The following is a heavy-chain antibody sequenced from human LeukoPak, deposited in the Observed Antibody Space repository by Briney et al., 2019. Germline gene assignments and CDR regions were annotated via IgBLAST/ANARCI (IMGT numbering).Heavy chain of an antibody. CDR1: GFTFSSYS. Sequence: GGSLRLSCAASGFTFSSYSMNWVRQAPGKGLEWVSSISSSSSYIYYADSVKGRFTISRDNAKNSLYLQMNSLRAEDTAVYYCAKDRGSHHYYYYYMDVWGKGTTVTVSS. J-gene: IGHJ6*03. CDR3: AKDRGSHHYYYYYMDV. D-gene: IGHD3-10*01. CDR2: ISSSSSYI. V-gene: IGHV3-21*01.